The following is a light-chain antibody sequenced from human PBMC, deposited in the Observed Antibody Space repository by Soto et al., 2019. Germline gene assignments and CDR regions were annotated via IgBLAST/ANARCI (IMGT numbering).Light chain of an antibody. Sequence: QSALTQPASVSGSPGQSITISCTGTSSDVGGYNYVSWYQQHPGKAPKLMFYDVSNRPSGVSNRFSGSKSGNTASLTISGLQAEDEADYYCSSYTSSNTLYVFGTGTQLTVL. CDR2: DVS. J-gene: IGLJ1*01. V-gene: IGLV2-14*01. CDR1: SSDVGGYNY. CDR3: SSYTSSNTLYV.